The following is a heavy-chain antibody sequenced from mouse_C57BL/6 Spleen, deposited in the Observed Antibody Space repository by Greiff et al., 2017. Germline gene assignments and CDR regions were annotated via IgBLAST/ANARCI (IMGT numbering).Heavy chain of an antibody. CDR1: GYTFTSYW. J-gene: IGHJ2*01. D-gene: IGHD1-1*01. CDR3: ARDGSSFFDY. Sequence: VQLQQSGAELVKPGASVKVSCKASGYTFTSYWMHWVKQRPGQGLEWIGRIHPSDSDTNYNQTFKDKATLTVDKSSSTAYLQLSSLTSEDSAVDYCARDGSSFFDYWGQGTTLTVSS. CDR2: IHPSDSDT. V-gene: IGHV1-74*01.